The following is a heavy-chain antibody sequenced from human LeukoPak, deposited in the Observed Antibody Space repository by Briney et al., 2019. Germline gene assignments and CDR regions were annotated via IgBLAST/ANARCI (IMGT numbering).Heavy chain of an antibody. J-gene: IGHJ5*02. D-gene: IGHD2-2*01. CDR1: GGSISSGDYY. V-gene: IGHV4-30-4*01. CDR2: IYYSGST. CDR3: AREGVVAPAAMNGFDP. Sequence: PSETLSLTCTVSGGSISSGDYYWSWIRQPPGKGLEWIGYIYYSGSTYYNPSLKSRVTISVDTSKNQFSLKLSSVTAADTAVYYCAREGVVAPAAMNGFDPWGQGTLVTVSS.